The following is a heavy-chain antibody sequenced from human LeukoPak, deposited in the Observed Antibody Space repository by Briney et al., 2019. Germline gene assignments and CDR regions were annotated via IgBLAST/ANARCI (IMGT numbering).Heavy chain of an antibody. CDR1: GYTFTSYG. Sequence: ASVKVSCKTSGYTFTSYGISWVRQAPGQGLEWMGWINTNTGNPTYAQGFTGRFVFSLDTSVSTAYLQISSLKAEDTAVYYCARGDGGSYGMYDYWGQGTLVTVSS. J-gene: IGHJ4*02. D-gene: IGHD1-26*01. V-gene: IGHV7-4-1*02. CDR3: ARGDGGSYGMYDY. CDR2: INTNTGNP.